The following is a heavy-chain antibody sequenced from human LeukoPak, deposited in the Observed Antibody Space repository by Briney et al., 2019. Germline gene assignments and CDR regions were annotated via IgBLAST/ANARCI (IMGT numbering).Heavy chain of an antibody. J-gene: IGHJ3*02. CDR2: IYYSGST. V-gene: IGHV4-39*07. CDR3: AREIGGSQGYAFDI. Sequence: NPSETLSLTCTVSGGSISSSSYYWGWLRQPPGKGLEWIVSIYYSGSTYYNPSLKSRVTISVDTSKNQFSLKLSSVTAADTAFYYCAREIGGSQGYAFDIWGQGTMVTVSS. D-gene: IGHD3-10*01. CDR1: GGSISSSSYY.